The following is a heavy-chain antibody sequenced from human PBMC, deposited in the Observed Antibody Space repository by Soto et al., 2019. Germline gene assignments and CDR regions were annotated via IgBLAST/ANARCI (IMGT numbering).Heavy chain of an antibody. CDR2: INPNSGGT. CDR1: GYTFTGYY. V-gene: IGHV1-2*04. J-gene: IGHJ5*02. Sequence: ASVKVSCKASGYTFTGYYMHWVRQAPGRGLEWMGWINPNSGGTNYAQKFQGWVTMTRDTSISTAYMELSRLRSDDTAVYYCARAIPKGRWFDPWGQGTLVTVSS. D-gene: IGHD2-2*01. CDR3: ARAIPKGRWFDP.